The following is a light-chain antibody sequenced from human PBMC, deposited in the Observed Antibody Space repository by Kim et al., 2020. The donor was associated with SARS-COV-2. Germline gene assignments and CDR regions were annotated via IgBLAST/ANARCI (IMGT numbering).Light chain of an antibody. CDR3: HQYGGSPRT. CDR2: DAS. Sequence: LPPGEGPPRYCRASQIVPASYLAWFQQKPGQTPRFLIYDASNRATGIPDRFSGSGSGTDFTLTISRLEPEDFAVYYCHQYGGSPRTFGQGTKLEI. V-gene: IGKV3-20*01. CDR1: QIVPASY. J-gene: IGKJ2*01.